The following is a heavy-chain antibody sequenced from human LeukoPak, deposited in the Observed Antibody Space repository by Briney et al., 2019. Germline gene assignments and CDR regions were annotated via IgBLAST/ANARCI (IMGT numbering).Heavy chain of an antibody. V-gene: IGHV3-64D*09. CDR3: AREGWGLSVADAFDI. D-gene: IGHD1-26*01. Sequence: GGSLRLSCSASGFTFSSYAMHWVRQAPGKGLEYVSAISSNGGSTYYADSVKGRFTISRDNSKNTLYLQMSSLRAEDTAVYYCAREGWGLSVADAFDIWGQGTMVTVSS. CDR1: GFTFSSYA. J-gene: IGHJ3*02. CDR2: ISSNGGST.